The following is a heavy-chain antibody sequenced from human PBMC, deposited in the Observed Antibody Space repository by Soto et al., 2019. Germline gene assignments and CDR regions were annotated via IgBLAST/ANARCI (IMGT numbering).Heavy chain of an antibody. J-gene: IGHJ6*02. CDR1: GFTFSSYG. CDR3: AKDRYFDWLLPHYYGMDV. V-gene: IGHV3-30*18. D-gene: IGHD3-9*01. CDR2: ISYDGSNK. Sequence: PGGSLRLSCAASGFTFSSYGMHWVRQAPGKGLEWVAVISYDGSNKYYADSVKGRFTISRDNSKNTLYLQMNSLRAEDTAVYYCAKDRYFDWLLPHYYGMDVWVQGTTVTVSS.